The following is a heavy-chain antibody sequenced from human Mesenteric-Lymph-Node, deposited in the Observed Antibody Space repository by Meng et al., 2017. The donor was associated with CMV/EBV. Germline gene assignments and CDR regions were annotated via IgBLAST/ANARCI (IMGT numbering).Heavy chain of an antibody. CDR3: TRDLRIHGQLDIDY. J-gene: IGHJ4*02. CDR1: GFTFSSYA. CDR2: IRSKAYGGTT. V-gene: IGHV3-49*04. D-gene: IGHD6-6*01. Sequence: GGSLRLSCAASGFTFSSYAMSWVRQAPGKGLEWVGFIRSKAYGGTTEYAASVKGRFTISRDDSKSIAYLQMNSLKTEDTAVYYCTRDLRIHGQLDIDYWGQGTLVTVSS.